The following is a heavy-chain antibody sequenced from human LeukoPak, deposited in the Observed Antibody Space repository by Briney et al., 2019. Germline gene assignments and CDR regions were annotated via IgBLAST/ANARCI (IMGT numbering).Heavy chain of an antibody. Sequence: PGGSLRLSCAASGFTFSSYAMSWVRQAPGKGLEWVSAISGSGGSTYYADSVKGRFTISRDNAKNSLYLQMNSLRAEDTAVYYCARGDYDFWSGGIFDAFDIWGQGTMVTVSS. D-gene: IGHD3-3*01. CDR2: ISGSGGST. J-gene: IGHJ3*02. CDR1: GFTFSSYA. CDR3: ARGDYDFWSGGIFDAFDI. V-gene: IGHV3-23*01.